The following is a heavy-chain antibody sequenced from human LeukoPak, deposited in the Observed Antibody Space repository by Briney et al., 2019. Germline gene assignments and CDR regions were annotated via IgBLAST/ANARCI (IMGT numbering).Heavy chain of an antibody. V-gene: IGHV4-39*01. J-gene: IGHJ4*02. CDR1: GGSINSNTYY. CDR3: ARLSGYYSALFDY. CDR2: IYYSGST. D-gene: IGHD3-22*01. Sequence: SETLSLTCTVSGGSINSNTYYWGWIRQPPGKGLEWIGSIYYSGSTYYNPSLKSRVTISVDTPKNQFSLKLSSVTAADTAVHYCARLSGYYSALFDYWGQGTLVTVSS.